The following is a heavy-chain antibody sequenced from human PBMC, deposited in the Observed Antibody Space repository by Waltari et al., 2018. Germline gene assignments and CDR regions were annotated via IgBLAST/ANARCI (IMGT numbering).Heavy chain of an antibody. CDR2: INTDGSIT. CDR1: GFIFNNYW. V-gene: IGHV3-74*01. J-gene: IGHJ4*02. CDR3: VMYSSSFLGDC. D-gene: IGHD6-13*01. Sequence: EVQLVASGGGLVQPGGSLRLSCAASGFIFNNYWLPRVRQAPGKGLVSVSHINTDGSITNYADSVKGRFTISRDNAKNTLFLQMNSLRAEDTAVYYCVMYSSSFLGDCWGQGTLVTVSS.